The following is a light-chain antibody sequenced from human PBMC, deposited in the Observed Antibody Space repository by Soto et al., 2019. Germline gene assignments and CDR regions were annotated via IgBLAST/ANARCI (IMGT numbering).Light chain of an antibody. J-gene: IGKJ1*01. CDR2: EVS. V-gene: IGKV2-30*02. CDR3: MQGTHWPWT. CDR1: QSLIHSDGSTY. Sequence: DVVMTQSPLSLPVTLGQPASISCRSSQSLIHSDGSTYLNWFQQRPGQSPRRLIYEVSDRDSGVPDRFCGSGSGTDFTLKISRVEAEDVGVYYCMQGTHWPWTFGQGTEVEIK.